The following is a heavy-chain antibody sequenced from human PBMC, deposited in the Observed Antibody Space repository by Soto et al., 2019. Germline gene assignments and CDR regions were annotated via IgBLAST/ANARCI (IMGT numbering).Heavy chain of an antibody. D-gene: IGHD3-10*01. CDR1: GYTFTGYS. CDR3: ARDTYYYGSGSSMAGMDV. J-gene: IGHJ6*02. Sequence: VSVKASSKASGYTFTGYSMHWVRQAPGQGLEWMGWINPNSGGTNYAQKFQGWVTMTRDTSISTAYMELSRLRSDDTAVYYCARDTYYYGSGSSMAGMDVWGQGTTVTVSS. CDR2: INPNSGGT. V-gene: IGHV1-2*04.